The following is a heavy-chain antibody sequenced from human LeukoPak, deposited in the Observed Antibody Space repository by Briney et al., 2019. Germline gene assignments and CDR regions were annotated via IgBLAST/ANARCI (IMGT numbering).Heavy chain of an antibody. Sequence: GESLKISCKGSGYSFTSYWLGWVRQMPGKRLEWMGIIYPGDSETRYSPSFQGQVTISADKSISTAYLQWTSLKASDTAMYYCARGSLNYGMDVWGQGTTVTVSS. CDR3: ARGSLNYGMDV. J-gene: IGHJ6*02. CDR1: GYSFTSYW. CDR2: IYPGDSET. V-gene: IGHV5-51*01.